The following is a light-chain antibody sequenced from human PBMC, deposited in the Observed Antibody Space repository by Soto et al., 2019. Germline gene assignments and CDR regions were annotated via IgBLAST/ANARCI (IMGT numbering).Light chain of an antibody. CDR1: QSVSSN. V-gene: IGKV3-15*01. J-gene: IGKJ1*01. Sequence: IVMTQSPATLAVSPGERATLSCRASQSVSSNLAWYQQKPGQAPRLLIYGASTSATGIPARFSGSGSGTGFALTISSLQAEDVAVYSCQQYNNWPGTFGQGTKVYIK. CDR3: QQYNNWPGT. CDR2: GAS.